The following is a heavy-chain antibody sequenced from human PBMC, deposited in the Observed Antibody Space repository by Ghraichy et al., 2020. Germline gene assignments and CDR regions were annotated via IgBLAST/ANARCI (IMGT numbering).Heavy chain of an antibody. CDR3: ARHSTPGAFDI. CDR2: IYYSGST. J-gene: IGHJ3*02. D-gene: IGHD2-2*01. Sequence: SETLSLTCTVSGGSMNIETYYWAWVRQPPGKGLEWIGSIYYSGSTYYTLSLKSRVTISIDTSKNQFSLNLSSVTAADTVVYYCARHSTPGAFDIWGQGTMVTVSS. CDR1: GGSMNIETYY. V-gene: IGHV4-39*01.